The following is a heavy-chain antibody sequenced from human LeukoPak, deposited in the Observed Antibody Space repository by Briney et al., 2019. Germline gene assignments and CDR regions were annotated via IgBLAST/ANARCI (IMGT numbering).Heavy chain of an antibody. J-gene: IGHJ4*02. Sequence: PGGSLRLSCAASGFTFSSYGMHWVRQAPGKGLEGVAVIWYDGSNKYYADSVKGRFTISRDNSKNTLYLQMNSLRAEDTAVYYCAREAYDILTGWIGGFDYWGQGTLVTVSS. CDR2: IWYDGSNK. V-gene: IGHV3-33*01. CDR1: GFTFSSYG. CDR3: AREAYDILTGWIGGFDY. D-gene: IGHD3-9*01.